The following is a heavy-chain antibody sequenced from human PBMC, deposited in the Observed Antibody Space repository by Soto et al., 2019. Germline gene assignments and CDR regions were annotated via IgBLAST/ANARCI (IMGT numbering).Heavy chain of an antibody. J-gene: IGHJ6*02. CDR1: GGTFSSYA. CDR2: IIPIFGTA. D-gene: IGHD1-26*01. V-gene: IGHV1-69*13. CDR3: ARPSGSYFYYYYGMDV. Sequence: GASVKVSCKASGGTFSSYAISWVRQAPGQGLEWMGGIIPIFGTANYTQKFQGRVTITADESTSTAYMELSSLRSEDTAVYYCARPSGSYFYYYYGMDVWGQGTTVTVSS.